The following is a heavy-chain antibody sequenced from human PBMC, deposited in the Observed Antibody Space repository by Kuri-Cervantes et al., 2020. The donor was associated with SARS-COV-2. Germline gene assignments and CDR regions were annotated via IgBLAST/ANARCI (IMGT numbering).Heavy chain of an antibody. Sequence: SCATSGDSVTSYSAAWNWISQSPSRGLEWLGRTYHRSKWYNEYAVSVKSRITINPDTSKNQFSLQLNVVTPEDTAVYYCARAPDCYCSGGNCYSGYFEHWGQGTLVTVSS. D-gene: IGHD2-15*01. CDR1: GDSVTSYSAA. CDR2: TYHRSKWYN. J-gene: IGHJ1*01. CDR3: ARAPDCYCSGGNCYSGYFEH. V-gene: IGHV6-1*01.